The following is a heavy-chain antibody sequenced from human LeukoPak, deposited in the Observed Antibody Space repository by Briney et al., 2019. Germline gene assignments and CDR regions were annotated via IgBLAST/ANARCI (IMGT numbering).Heavy chain of an antibody. Sequence: PGGSLRLSCAASRFTFSSYAMSWVRQAPGKGLEWVSVSTGSGDNTYYADSVKGRFTISRDNSKNTLYLQMNSLRAEDTAVYYCAKDRRAGSYDYWGQGTLVTVSS. J-gene: IGHJ4*02. CDR3: AKDRRAGSYDY. CDR2: STGSGDNT. V-gene: IGHV3-23*01. CDR1: RFTFSSYA. D-gene: IGHD3-10*01.